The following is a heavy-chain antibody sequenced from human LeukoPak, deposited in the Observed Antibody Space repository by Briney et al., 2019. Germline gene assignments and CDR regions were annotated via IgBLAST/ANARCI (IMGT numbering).Heavy chain of an antibody. CDR1: GGSISSSSYY. D-gene: IGHD4-17*01. V-gene: IGHV4-39*01. Sequence: SETLSLTCTVSGGSISSSSYYWGWIRQPPGKGLEWIGSIYYSGSTYYNPSLKSRVTISVDTSKNQFSLKLSSVTAADTAVYYCARVSPHYDYGDLFDYWGQGTLVTVSS. CDR3: ARVSPHYDYGDLFDY. J-gene: IGHJ4*02. CDR2: IYYSGST.